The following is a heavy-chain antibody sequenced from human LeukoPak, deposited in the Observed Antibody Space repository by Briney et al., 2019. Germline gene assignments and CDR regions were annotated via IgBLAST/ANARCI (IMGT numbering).Heavy chain of an antibody. CDR3: ARDLVVVAATQDY. CDR1: GFTFSSYA. Sequence: GGSLRLSCAGSGFTFSSYAMHWVRQAPGKGLEWVAVISYDGSNKYYADSVKGRFTISRDNSKNTLYLQMNSLRAEDTAVYYCARDLVVVAATQDYWGQGTLVTVSS. CDR2: ISYDGSNK. J-gene: IGHJ4*02. V-gene: IGHV3-30-3*01. D-gene: IGHD2-15*01.